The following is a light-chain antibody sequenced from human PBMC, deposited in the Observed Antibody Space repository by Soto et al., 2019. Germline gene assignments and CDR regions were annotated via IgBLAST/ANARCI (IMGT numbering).Light chain of an antibody. CDR1: QSVSSSY. J-gene: IGKJ4*01. CDR3: QQYGSSLLT. V-gene: IGKV3-20*01. CDR2: GAS. Sequence: EIVLTQSPDTLSVSPGERATLSCRASQSVSSSYLAWYQQKPGQAPRLLIYGASSRATGIPDRFSGSGSGTDFTLTISRLEPEDFAVYYCQQYGSSLLTFGGGTKVDI.